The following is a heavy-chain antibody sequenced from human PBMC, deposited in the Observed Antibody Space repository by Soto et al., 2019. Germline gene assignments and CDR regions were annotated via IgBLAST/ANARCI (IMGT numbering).Heavy chain of an antibody. V-gene: IGHV4-31*03. CDR2: IHNGGTT. Sequence: QVQLRESGPGLVKASQTLSLSCSVSGASISSGSYYWNWVRQYPGRGLEWIANIHNGGTTYTNPSLRSRVSVSVDTSENQFSVKLTSVTVADTAVYYCARGGIVESGSRRLDNWGQGILVTVSS. CDR3: ARGGIVESGSRRLDN. J-gene: IGHJ4*02. D-gene: IGHD2-15*01. CDR1: GASISSGSYY.